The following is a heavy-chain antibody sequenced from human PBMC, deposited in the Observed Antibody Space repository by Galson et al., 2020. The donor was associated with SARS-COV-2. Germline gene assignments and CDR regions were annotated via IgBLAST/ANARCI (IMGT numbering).Heavy chain of an antibody. V-gene: IGHV3-15*01. Sequence: GESLKISCAASGFTFSNAWMNWVRQAPGKGLEWVGRIKSISDGGTTDHAAPVKGRFTISRDDSKNTMYLQMNSLKTEDTAVYYCSTFQLIVVAEAGALSSVNPWGQGTLVTVSS. CDR3: STFQLIVVAEAGALSSVNP. J-gene: IGHJ5*02. D-gene: IGHD2-21*01. CDR1: GFTFSNAW. CDR2: IKSISDGGTT.